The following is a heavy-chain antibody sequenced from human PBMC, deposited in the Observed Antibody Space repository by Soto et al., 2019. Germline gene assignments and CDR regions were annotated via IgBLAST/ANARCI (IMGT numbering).Heavy chain of an antibody. D-gene: IGHD6-13*01. V-gene: IGHV3-9*01. CDR2: ISWNSGSI. CDR3: AKDIAAADYYYMDV. J-gene: IGHJ6*03. Sequence: EVQLVESGGGLVQPGRSLRLSCTASGVTFDDYAMHWVRQAPGKGLEWVSGISWNSGSIGYAGSVKGRFTISRDNAKNSLCLQMNSLRAEDTAFYYCAKDIAAADYYYMDVWGKGTTVTVSS. CDR1: GVTFDDYA.